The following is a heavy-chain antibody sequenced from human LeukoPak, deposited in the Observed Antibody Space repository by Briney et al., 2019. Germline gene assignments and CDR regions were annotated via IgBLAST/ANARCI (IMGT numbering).Heavy chain of an antibody. CDR3: ARGSAVKPQYAFDI. D-gene: IGHD4-17*01. J-gene: IGHJ3*02. Sequence: GASVKVSCKASGYTFSTYGISWVRQAPGQGLEWVAWISAYTGHTSNRENLQGRVTMTKDTSTSTVYMELRSLRSDDTAVYYCARGSAVKPQYAFDIWGQGTMLTASA. V-gene: IGHV1-18*01. CDR2: ISAYTGHT. CDR1: GYTFSTYG.